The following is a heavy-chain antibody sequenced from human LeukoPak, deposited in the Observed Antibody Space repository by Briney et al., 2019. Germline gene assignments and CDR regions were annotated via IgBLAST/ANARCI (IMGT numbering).Heavy chain of an antibody. CDR3: ARDGGGHYDILTGYSYDAFDI. V-gene: IGHV1-8*01. CDR1: GYTFTSYD. D-gene: IGHD3-9*01. Sequence: GASVKVSCKASGYTFTSYDINWVRQATGQGLEWMGWMNPNSGNTGYAQKFQGRVTMTRNTSISTAYMELSSLRSEDTAVYYCARDGGGHYDILTGYSYDAFDIWGQGTMVTVSS. J-gene: IGHJ3*02. CDR2: MNPNSGNT.